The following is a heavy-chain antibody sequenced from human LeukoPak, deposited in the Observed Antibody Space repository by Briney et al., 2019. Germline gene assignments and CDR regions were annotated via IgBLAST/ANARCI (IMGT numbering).Heavy chain of an antibody. D-gene: IGHD2-21*02. Sequence: ASVKVSCKAPGYTFTAYYMHWVRQAPGQGLEWMGWINLNSGGTNSAQKFQGRVTMTRDTSISAAYMELSRLGSDDTAVYYCARVAGGDWYYFDFWGQGTLVTVSS. CDR2: INLNSGGT. V-gene: IGHV1-2*02. CDR3: ARVAGGDWYYFDF. CDR1: GYTFTAYY. J-gene: IGHJ4*02.